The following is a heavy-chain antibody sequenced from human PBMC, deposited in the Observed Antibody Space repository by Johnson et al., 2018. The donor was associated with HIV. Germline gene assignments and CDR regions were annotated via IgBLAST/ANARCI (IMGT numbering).Heavy chain of an antibody. CDR2: ISGSGGTT. CDR3: GRDINYSNYVTDAFDI. J-gene: IGHJ3*02. V-gene: IGHV3-23*04. Sequence: VQLVESGGGVVQPGRSLRLSCAASGFSFTNALMSWVRQAPGKGLEWVSSISGSGGTTYYADSVNGRFTISRDSSKNTLYLQMNSLRAEDTAVYYCGRDINYSNYVTDAFDIWGQGTVVTVSS. D-gene: IGHD4-11*01. CDR1: GFSFTNAL.